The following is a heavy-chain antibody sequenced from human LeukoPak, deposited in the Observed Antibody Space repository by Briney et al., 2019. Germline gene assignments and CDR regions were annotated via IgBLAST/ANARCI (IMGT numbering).Heavy chain of an antibody. CDR2: ISYDGSNK. D-gene: IGHD3-10*01. V-gene: IGHV3-30*18. CDR3: AKGTLGLRITMVRGVIINPNDAFDI. Sequence: GGSLRLSCAASGFTFSSYGMHWVRQAPGKGLEWVAVISYDGSNKYYADSVKGRFTISRDNSKNTLYLQMNSLRAADTAVYYCAKGTLGLRITMVRGVIINPNDAFDIWGQGTMVTVSS. J-gene: IGHJ3*02. CDR1: GFTFSSYG.